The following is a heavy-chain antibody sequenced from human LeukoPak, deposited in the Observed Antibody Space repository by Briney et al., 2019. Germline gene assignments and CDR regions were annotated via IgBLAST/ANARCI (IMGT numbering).Heavy chain of an antibody. CDR3: ARSLSRYCSGGSCYTSDY. CDR2: VNHSGST. CDR1: GGSFSGYY. V-gene: IGHV4-34*01. D-gene: IGHD2-15*01. Sequence: SETLSLTCAVYGGSFSGYYWRWIRQPPGKGLGWIGEVNHSGSTNYNPSLKSRVTISVDTPKNQFSLKLSSVTAADTAVYYCARSLSRYCSGGSCYTSDYWGEGTLVTVSS. J-gene: IGHJ4*02.